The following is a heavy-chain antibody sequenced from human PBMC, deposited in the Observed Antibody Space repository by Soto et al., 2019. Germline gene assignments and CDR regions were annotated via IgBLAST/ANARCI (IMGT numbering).Heavy chain of an antibody. CDR1: GYTFSSYH. CDR3: AGDLPPVDY. Sequence: QIQLVQSGAEVKKPGASVKVSCKASGYTFSSYHITWVRQAPGQGLEWMGWISAYNGNTNYAQKLQARVTMTTDPSTSTAYMELRSLRSDDTAVYYCAGDLPPVDYWGQGTLVTVSS. J-gene: IGHJ4*02. V-gene: IGHV1-18*01. CDR2: ISAYNGNT.